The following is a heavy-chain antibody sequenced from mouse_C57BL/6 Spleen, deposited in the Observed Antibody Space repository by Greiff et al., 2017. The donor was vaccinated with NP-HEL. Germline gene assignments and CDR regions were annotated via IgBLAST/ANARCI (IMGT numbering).Heavy chain of an antibody. CDR1: GYTFTEYT. Sequence: QVQLQQSGAELVKPGASVKLSCKASGYTFTEYTIHWVKQRSGQGLEWIGWFYPGSGSIKYNEKFKDKATLTADKSSSTVYMELSRLTSEDSAVYFCARHEEGEDLLRRDYFDYWGQGTTLTVSS. CDR2: FYPGSGSI. CDR3: ARHEEGEDLLRRDYFDY. D-gene: IGHD1-1*01. J-gene: IGHJ2*01. V-gene: IGHV1-62-2*01.